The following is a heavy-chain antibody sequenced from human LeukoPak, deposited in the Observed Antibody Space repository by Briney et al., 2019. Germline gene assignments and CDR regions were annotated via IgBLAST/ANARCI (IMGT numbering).Heavy chain of an antibody. Sequence: GGSLRPSCAASGLIFSAYWMNWVRQAPGKGLEWVATISQDGSEKYYVDSVKGRFTISRDNAKNSLYLQMNSLRAEDTAVYFCAREPTYEGLIYWGQGTLVTVSS. CDR2: ISQDGSEK. J-gene: IGHJ4*02. V-gene: IGHV3-7*01. D-gene: IGHD5-12*01. CDR1: GLIFSAYW. CDR3: AREPTYEGLIY.